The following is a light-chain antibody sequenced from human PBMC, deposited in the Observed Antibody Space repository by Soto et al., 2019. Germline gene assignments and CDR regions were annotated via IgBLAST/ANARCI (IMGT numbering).Light chain of an antibody. Sequence: QSVLTQPPSASETPGQRVTNSCSGSSSNIGINTVNWYQQLPGTAPKLLIYSNNQRPSGVPDRFSGSKSGTSASLAISGLQSEDEADYYCAAWDDSLNGVVFGGGTKVTVL. V-gene: IGLV1-44*01. J-gene: IGLJ2*01. CDR3: AAWDDSLNGVV. CDR1: SSNIGINT. CDR2: SNN.